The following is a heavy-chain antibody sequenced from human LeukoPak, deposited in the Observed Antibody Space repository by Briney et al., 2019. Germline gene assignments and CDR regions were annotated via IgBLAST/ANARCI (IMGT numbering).Heavy chain of an antibody. V-gene: IGHV1-2*02. D-gene: IGHD2-2*01. CDR1: GYTFTGYY. CDR2: INPNSGGT. CDR3: ARDRQSQLLELVVDP. Sequence: GASVKVSCKASGYTFTGYYMHWVRQAPGQGLEWMGWINPNSGGTNYAQKFQGRVTMTRDTSISTAYMELSRLRSDDTAVYYCARDRQSQLLELVVDPWGQGTLVTVSS. J-gene: IGHJ5*02.